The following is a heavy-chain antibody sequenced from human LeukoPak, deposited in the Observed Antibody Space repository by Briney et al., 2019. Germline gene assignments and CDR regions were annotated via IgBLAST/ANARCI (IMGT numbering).Heavy chain of an antibody. Sequence: ASVKVSCKASGYTLTGYYMHWVRQAPGQGLEWMGIINPSGGSTSYARKFQDRVTMTRDTSTSTVYMELSSLRSEDTAVYYCARGGSDDYGDYDFDYWGQGTLVTVSS. CDR2: INPSGGST. J-gene: IGHJ4*02. D-gene: IGHD4-17*01. CDR3: ARGGSDDYGDYDFDY. V-gene: IGHV1-46*01. CDR1: GYTLTGYY.